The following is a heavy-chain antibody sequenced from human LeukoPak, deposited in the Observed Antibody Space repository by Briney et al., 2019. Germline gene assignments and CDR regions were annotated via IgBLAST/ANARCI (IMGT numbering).Heavy chain of an antibody. Sequence: GGSLRLSCAASGFTFNTYAMSWVRQAPGKGLEWVSSISENGESTYYGDSVKGRFTISRDNSRNTLYLQMNSLRAEDTAVYYCASYFHYGDYASLWYWGQGTLVTVSS. V-gene: IGHV3-23*01. CDR2: ISENGEST. CDR1: GFTFNTYA. J-gene: IGHJ4*02. CDR3: ASYFHYGDYASLWY. D-gene: IGHD4-17*01.